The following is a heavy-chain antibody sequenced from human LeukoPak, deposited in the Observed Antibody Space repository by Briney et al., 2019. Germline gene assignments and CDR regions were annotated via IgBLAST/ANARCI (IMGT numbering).Heavy chain of an antibody. D-gene: IGHD1-26*01. J-gene: IGHJ3*02. CDR1: GYTFTSYG. CDR3: AREVYSGSYYWDAFDI. V-gene: IGHV1-18*01. CDR2: ISAYNGNT. Sequence: ASVKVSCKASGYTFTSYGISWVRQAPGQGLEWMGWISAYNGNTNYAQKLQGRVTMTTDTSTSTAYMELRSLRSDATAVYYCAREVYSGSYYWDAFDIWGQGTMVTVSS.